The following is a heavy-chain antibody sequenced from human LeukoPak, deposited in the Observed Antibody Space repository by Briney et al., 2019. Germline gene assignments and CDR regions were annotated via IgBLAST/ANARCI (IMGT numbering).Heavy chain of an antibody. D-gene: IGHD4-11*01. Sequence: GGSLRLSCAASGFTFSNAWMSWVRQAPGKGLEWVGRIKSKTDGGTTDYAAPVKGRFTISRDDSKNTLYLQMNSLKTEDTAVCYCTTDWMTTVTTRVYYYYGMDVWGQGTTVTASS. CDR2: IKSKTDGGTT. J-gene: IGHJ6*02. CDR3: TTDWMTTVTTRVYYYYGMDV. CDR1: GFTFSNAW. V-gene: IGHV3-15*01.